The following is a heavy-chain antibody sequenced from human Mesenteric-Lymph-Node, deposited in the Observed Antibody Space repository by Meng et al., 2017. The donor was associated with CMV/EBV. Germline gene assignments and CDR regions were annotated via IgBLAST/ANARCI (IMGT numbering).Heavy chain of an antibody. V-gene: IGHV4-34*01. CDR3: ARGRPVYQLQTPWFDP. CDR1: GGSISSYY. J-gene: IGHJ5*02. Sequence: SETLSLTCTVSGGSISSYYWSWIRQPPGKGLEWIGEINHSGSTNYNPSLKSRVTISVDTSKNQFSLKLSSVTAADTAVYYCARGRPVYQLQTPWFDPWGQGTLVTVSS. CDR2: INHSGST. D-gene: IGHD2-2*01.